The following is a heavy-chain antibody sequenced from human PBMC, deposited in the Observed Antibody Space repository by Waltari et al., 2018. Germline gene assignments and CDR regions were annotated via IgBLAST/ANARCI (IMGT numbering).Heavy chain of an antibody. D-gene: IGHD3-10*02. Sequence: GWIRQPPGKGLEWTGTISCSGATYYNPSLRSRVTISLDTSKNQFSLKLNSVTAADTAVYYCATYVGASVGTAAFDVWGQGTMVTASS. CDR2: ISCSGAT. CDR3: ATYVGASVGTAAFDV. J-gene: IGHJ3*01. V-gene: IGHV4-39*01.